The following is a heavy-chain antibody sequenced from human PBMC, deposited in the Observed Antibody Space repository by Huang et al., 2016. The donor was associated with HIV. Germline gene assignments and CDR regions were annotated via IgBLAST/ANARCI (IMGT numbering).Heavy chain of an antibody. CDR2: IKIDGRTT. D-gene: IGHD2-15*01. V-gene: IGHV3-74*01. J-gene: IGHJ3*02. CDR3: ARAGGFEI. CDR1: GFKFSNYW. Sequence: EEHLVESGGGLVQPGGSLILSCAASGFKFSNYWMQRVRQAPGKGLMWVSRIKIDGRTTDYADSVKGRFTISRDNAKNTLYLQMSSLTAEDTAIYYCARAGGFEIWGQGTVVTVSS.